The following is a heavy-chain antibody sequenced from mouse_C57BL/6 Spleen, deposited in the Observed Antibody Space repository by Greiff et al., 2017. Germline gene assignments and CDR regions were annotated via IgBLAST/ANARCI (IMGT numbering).Heavy chain of an antibody. CDR3: ARADDSGPGAMDD. CDR2: IHPNSGST. Sequence: VQLQQPGAELVKPGASVKLSCTASGYTYTSSWMPWVQQRPGQGLEWIGMIHPNSGSTNYNEKFKSKATLTVDNSSSTAYMQRSRLTSENSAVYCGARADDSGPGAMDDWGQGPSVTVSS. V-gene: IGHV1-64*01. J-gene: IGHJ4*01. CDR1: GYTYTSSW. D-gene: IGHD1-3*01.